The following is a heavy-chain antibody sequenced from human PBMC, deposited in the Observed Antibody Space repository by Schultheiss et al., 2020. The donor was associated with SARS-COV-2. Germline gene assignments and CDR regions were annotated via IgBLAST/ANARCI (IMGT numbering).Heavy chain of an antibody. D-gene: IGHD6-6*01. V-gene: IGHV4-39*07. CDR3: ARRGIAARRDYYYYYMDV. CDR1: GGSISSSSYY. CDR2: INNSGST. J-gene: IGHJ6*03. Sequence: SETLSLTCTVSGGSISSSSYYWGWIRQPPGKGLEWIGEINNSGSTNYNPSLKSRVTISVDTSKNQFSLKLSSVTAADTAVYYCARRGIAARRDYYYYYMDVWGKGTTVTVSS.